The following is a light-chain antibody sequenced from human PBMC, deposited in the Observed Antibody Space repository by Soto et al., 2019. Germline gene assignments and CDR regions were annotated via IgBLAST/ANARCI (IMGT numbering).Light chain of an antibody. J-gene: IGLJ2*01. CDR3: SSYTSSSTVV. Sequence: QSVLTQPPSVSAAPGQKVTISCSGSSSNIGNNYVSWYQQLPGTAPKLMIYEVSTRPSGVSNRFSGSRSGNTASLGISGLQAGDEADYYCSSYTSSSTVVFGGGTKLTVL. CDR1: SSNIGNNY. V-gene: IGLV1-51*01. CDR2: EVS.